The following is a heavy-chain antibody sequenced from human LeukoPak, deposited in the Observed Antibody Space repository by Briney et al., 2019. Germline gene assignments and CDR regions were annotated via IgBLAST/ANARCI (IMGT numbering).Heavy chain of an antibody. CDR2: ISYDGSNK. D-gene: IGHD6-19*01. Sequence: PGGSLRLSCAASGFTFSSYAMHWVRQAPGKGLEWVAVISYDGSNKYYADSVKGRFTISRDNSKNTLYLQMNSLRAEDTAVYYCAREPLAVAGTEDYWGQGTLVTVSS. CDR1: GFTFSSYA. V-gene: IGHV3-30*14. CDR3: AREPLAVAGTEDY. J-gene: IGHJ4*02.